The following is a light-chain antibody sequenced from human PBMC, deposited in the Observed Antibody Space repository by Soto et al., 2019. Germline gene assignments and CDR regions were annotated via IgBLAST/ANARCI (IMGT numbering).Light chain of an antibody. J-gene: IGKJ1*01. CDR1: QSVSSW. V-gene: IGKV1-5*01. CDR2: EAS. Sequence: DIQLTQSPSFLSASVGDRVTITCRASQSVSSWLAWYQQKPGKAPNLLIYEASSLQSGAPSRFSGSGFGTEFTLTINSLQPDDFATYYCQQYSHYSPWTFGQGTKVDIK. CDR3: QQYSHYSPWT.